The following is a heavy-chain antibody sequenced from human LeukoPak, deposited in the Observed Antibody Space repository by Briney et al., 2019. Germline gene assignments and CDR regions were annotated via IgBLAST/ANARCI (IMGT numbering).Heavy chain of an antibody. J-gene: IGHJ6*02. CDR1: GFTFSGYA. CDR3: AKDRGGYNLYYYYGMDV. D-gene: IGHD5-24*01. CDR2: ISYDGSNK. V-gene: IGHV3-30*18. Sequence: GGSLRLSCAGSGFTFSGYAMSWVRQAPGKGLEWVAVISYDGSNKYYADSVKGRFTISRDNSKNTLYLQMNSLRAEDTAVYYCAKDRGGYNLYYYYGMDVWGQGTTVTVSS.